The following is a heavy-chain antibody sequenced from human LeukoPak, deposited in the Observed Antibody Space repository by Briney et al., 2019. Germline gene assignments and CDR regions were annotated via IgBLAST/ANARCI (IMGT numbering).Heavy chain of an antibody. V-gene: IGHV1-2*02. CDR2: INPHSGGT. J-gene: IGHJ4*02. Sequence: ASVKVSCKASGYIFTDYYIHWVRQAPGQGLEWMGWINPHSGGTNYARLFHGRVSMTRDTSISTAYMELTRLRSDETAVYYCARDLPATDVPEAFDYWGQGTLVTVSS. CDR3: ARDLPATDVPEAFDY. CDR1: GYIFTDYY. D-gene: IGHD2-2*01.